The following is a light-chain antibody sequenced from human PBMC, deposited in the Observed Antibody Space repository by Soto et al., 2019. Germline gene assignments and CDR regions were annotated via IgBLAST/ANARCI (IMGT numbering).Light chain of an antibody. V-gene: IGKV1-39*01. CDR3: QQSYSTPIT. CDR2: AAS. CDR1: QSISHY. J-gene: IGKJ5*01. Sequence: DIQMTQSPSSLSASVGDRVTITYRASQSISHYLNWYQQKPGKAPKLLIYAASSLQSGVPPRFSGSASGTDFTLTISSLQPEDFATYYCQQSYSTPITFGQGTRLEIK.